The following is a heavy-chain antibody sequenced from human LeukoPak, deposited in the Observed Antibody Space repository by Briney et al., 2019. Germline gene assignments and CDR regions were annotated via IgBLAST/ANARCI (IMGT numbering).Heavy chain of an antibody. V-gene: IGHV4-30-4*01. CDR2: IYYSGST. CDR3: AREWVVVAAYDY. Sequence: PSQTLSLTCTVSGGSISSGDYYWSWIRQPPGKGLEWIGYIYYSGSTYYNPSLKSRVTISVDTSKNQFSLKLSSVTAADTAVYYCAREWVVVAAYDYWGQGTLVTVSS. J-gene: IGHJ4*02. D-gene: IGHD2-15*01. CDR1: GGSISSGDYY.